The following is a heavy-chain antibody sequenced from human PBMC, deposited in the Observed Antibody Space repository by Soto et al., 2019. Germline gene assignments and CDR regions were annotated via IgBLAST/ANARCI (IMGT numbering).Heavy chain of an antibody. CDR1: GGSISSGDYY. CDR2: IYYSGST. J-gene: IGHJ4*02. D-gene: IGHD5-18*01. Sequence: QVQLQESGPGLVKPSQTLSLTCTVSGGSISSGDYYWSWIRQPPGKGLEWIGYIYYSGSTYYNPSLKSRGTTSVDTSKNQFSLKLSSVTAADTAGYYCARVGDRAMAVSDWGQGTLVTVSS. V-gene: IGHV4-30-4*01. CDR3: ARVGDRAMAVSD.